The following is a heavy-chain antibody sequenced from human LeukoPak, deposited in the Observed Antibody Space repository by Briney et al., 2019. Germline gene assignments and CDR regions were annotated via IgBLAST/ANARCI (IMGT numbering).Heavy chain of an antibody. V-gene: IGHV3-21*01. CDR1: GFTFSSYS. D-gene: IGHD5-24*01. CDR3: ARSDERYRVIDY. CDR2: ISSSSSDI. J-gene: IGHJ4*02. Sequence: GGSLRLSCAASGFTFSSYSMNWVRQAPRKGLEWVSSISSSSSDIYDADSVKGRFAISRDNAKNSLYLQMNSLRAEDTAVYYCARSDERYRVIDYWGQGTLVTVSS.